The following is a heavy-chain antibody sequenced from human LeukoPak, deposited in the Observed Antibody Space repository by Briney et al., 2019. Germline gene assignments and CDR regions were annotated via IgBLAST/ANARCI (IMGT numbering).Heavy chain of an antibody. D-gene: IGHD3-22*01. CDR2: INQSGSP. V-gene: IGHV4-34*01. J-gene: IGHJ4*02. CDR1: GVSFSGYY. Sequence: SETLSLTCAVYGVSFSGYYWSWLRQPPGKGLEWIGEINQSGSPNYNPSLKSRIAISVDTSKNQFSLKLRSVTAADTAVFYCARVIGDVSGYYVDYWGQGALVTVSS. CDR3: ARVIGDVSGYYVDY.